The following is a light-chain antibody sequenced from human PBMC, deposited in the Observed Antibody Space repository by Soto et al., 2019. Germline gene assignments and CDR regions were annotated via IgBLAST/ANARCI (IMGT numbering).Light chain of an antibody. CDR1: QSVSSN. J-gene: IGKJ1*01. CDR2: GAS. CDR3: QKYDNWPRT. Sequence: ESVGTQAPASLSVAPGGRAALSCRASQSVSSNLAWYQQKTGQAPRLLIYGASTRATGIPARFSGSGSGTEFTLTISSLQSEDLAAYYCQKYDNWPRTVGPGTKVDIK. V-gene: IGKV3-15*01.